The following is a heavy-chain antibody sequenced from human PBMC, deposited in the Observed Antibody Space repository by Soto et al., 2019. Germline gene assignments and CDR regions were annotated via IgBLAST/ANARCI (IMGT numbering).Heavy chain of an antibody. Sequence: GASVKVSCKASGGTFSSYAISWVRQAPGQGLEWMGGIIPIFGTANYAQKFQGRVTITADESTSTAYMELSSLRSEDTAVYYCQLEGVDENYYYYYGMDVWGQGTTVTVSS. D-gene: IGHD5-18*01. CDR3: QLEGVDENYYYYYGMDV. V-gene: IGHV1-69*13. CDR2: IIPIFGTA. CDR1: GGTFSSYA. J-gene: IGHJ6*02.